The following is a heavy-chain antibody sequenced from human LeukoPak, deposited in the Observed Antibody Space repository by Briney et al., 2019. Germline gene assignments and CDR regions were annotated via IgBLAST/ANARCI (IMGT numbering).Heavy chain of an antibody. CDR1: GFTFDDYA. V-gene: IGHV3-9*01. CDR2: ISWNSGSI. CDR3: AKGGVEMATISDFDY. Sequence: GRSLRLSCAASGFTFDDYAMHWVRQAPGKGLEWVSGISWNSGSIGYADSVKGRFTISRDNAKNSLYLQMNSLRAEDTALYYCAKGGVEMATISDFDYWAREPWSPSPQ. J-gene: IGHJ4*02. D-gene: IGHD5-24*01.